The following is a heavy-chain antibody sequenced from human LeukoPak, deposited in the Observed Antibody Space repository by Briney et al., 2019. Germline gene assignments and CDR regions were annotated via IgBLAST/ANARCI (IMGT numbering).Heavy chain of an antibody. CDR2: INPKSGDT. Sequence: ASVKVSCKASGYTFTAYYMHWVRQAPGQGLEWMGRINPKSGDTNYAQKFQDRVTMTRDTSMSTAYMEISRLRYDDTAVYYSGSGIQSFDPWGQGTLVTVSS. CDR1: GYTFTAYY. J-gene: IGHJ5*02. V-gene: IGHV1-2*06. D-gene: IGHD1-26*01. CDR3: GSGIQSFDP.